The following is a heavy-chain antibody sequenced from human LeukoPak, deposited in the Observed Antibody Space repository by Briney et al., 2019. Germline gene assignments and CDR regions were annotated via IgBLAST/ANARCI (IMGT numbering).Heavy chain of an antibody. Sequence: GASVKVSCKASGGTFSSYAISWVRQDPGQGLEWMGGIIPIFGTANYAQKFQGRVTITADESTSTAYMELSSLRSEDTAVYYCAREGLQFAPTHWGQGTLVTVSS. D-gene: IGHD5-24*01. J-gene: IGHJ4*02. CDR3: AREGLQFAPTH. CDR2: IIPIFGTA. V-gene: IGHV1-69*13. CDR1: GGTFSSYA.